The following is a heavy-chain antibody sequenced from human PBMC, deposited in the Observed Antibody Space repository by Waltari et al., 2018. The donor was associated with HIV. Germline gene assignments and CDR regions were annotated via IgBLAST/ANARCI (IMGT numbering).Heavy chain of an antibody. D-gene: IGHD1-26*01. Sequence: QVQLVQSGAEVKKPGASVKVSCKASGYTFTSYDINWVRQAPGQGLEWMGWMNRNSGNTGYAHKFQGRVTMTRNISISTGYMELSRLTSEDTAIYYCARGSVMGEDFDCWGQGNLVTVSS. J-gene: IGHJ4*02. V-gene: IGHV1-8*01. CDR3: ARGSVMGEDFDC. CDR2: MNRNSGNT. CDR1: GYTFTSYD.